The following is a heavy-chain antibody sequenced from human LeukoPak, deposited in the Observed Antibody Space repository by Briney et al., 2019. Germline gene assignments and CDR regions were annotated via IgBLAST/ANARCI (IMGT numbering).Heavy chain of an antibody. CDR3: AKVWTAYSDDYFDY. D-gene: IGHD3/OR15-3a*01. J-gene: IGHJ4*02. CDR2: ISGSGGST. Sequence: GGSLRLSRAASGFTFSSYGMSWVRQAPGKGLECVSSISGSGGSTNHADSVKGRFTISRDNSKNTLYLQMNSLRAEDTAVYYCAKVWTAYSDDYFDYWGQGTLVTVSS. V-gene: IGHV3-23*01. CDR1: GFTFSSYG.